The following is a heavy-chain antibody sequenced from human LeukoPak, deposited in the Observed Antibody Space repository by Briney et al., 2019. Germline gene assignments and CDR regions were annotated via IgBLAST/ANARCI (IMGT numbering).Heavy chain of an antibody. V-gene: IGHV3-23*01. Sequence: GGSLRLSCAASGFTFSSYAMSWVRQAPGKGLEWVSAISGSGGSTYYADSVKGRFTISRDNSKNTLYLQMNSLRAEDTAVYYCARATTVTTNFDYWGQGTLVTVSS. J-gene: IGHJ4*02. CDR2: ISGSGGST. CDR3: ARATTVTTNFDY. CDR1: GFTFSSYA. D-gene: IGHD4-17*01.